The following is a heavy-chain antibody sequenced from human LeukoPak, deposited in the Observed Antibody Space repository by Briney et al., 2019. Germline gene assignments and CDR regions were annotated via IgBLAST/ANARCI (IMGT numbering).Heavy chain of an antibody. CDR1: GYTFTSHY. V-gene: IGHV1-46*01. CDR3: ARDCSSTACQGPVLDF. J-gene: IGHJ4*02. Sequence: ASVNVSCKASGYTFTSHYVHWVRQAPGQGLEWMGIIHPSGGNPRSTENFQGRVTMTRDTSTSTVYLELRSLTSQDTAVYYCARDCSSTACQGPVLDFWGQGTLVTVSS. D-gene: IGHD6-13*01. CDR2: IHPSGGNP.